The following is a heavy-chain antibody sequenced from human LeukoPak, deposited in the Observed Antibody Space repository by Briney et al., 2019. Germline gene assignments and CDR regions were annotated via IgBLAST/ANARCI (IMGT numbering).Heavy chain of an antibody. Sequence: GGSLRLSCAASGFTFDDYAMHWVRQAPGKGLEWVSGISWNSGSIGYADSVKGRFTISRDNAKNSLYLQMNSLRAEDTALYYCPKPTPSNYYGWGSYPHYWGKGTLVTVSS. V-gene: IGHV3-9*01. CDR2: ISWNSGSI. D-gene: IGHD3-10*01. J-gene: IGHJ4*02. CDR1: GFTFDDYA. CDR3: PKPTPSNYYGWGSYPHY.